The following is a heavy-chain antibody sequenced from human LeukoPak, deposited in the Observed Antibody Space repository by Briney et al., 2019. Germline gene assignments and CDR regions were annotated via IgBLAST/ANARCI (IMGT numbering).Heavy chain of an antibody. CDR1: GFTFSSYA. J-gene: IGHJ4*02. CDR3: ARPRFSSFDY. D-gene: IGHD3-3*02. CDR2: ISYDGSNK. Sequence: PGGSLRLSCAASGFTFSSYAMHWVRQAPGKGLEWVAVISYDGSNKYYADSVKGRFTISRDNSKNTLYLQMNSLRAEDTAVYYCARPRFSSFDYWGQGTLVIVSS. V-gene: IGHV3-30-3*01.